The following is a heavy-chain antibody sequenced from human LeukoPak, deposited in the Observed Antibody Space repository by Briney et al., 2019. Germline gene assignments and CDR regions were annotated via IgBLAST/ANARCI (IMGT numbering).Heavy chain of an antibody. Sequence: GGSLRLSCAASGFTFSSYAMHWVRQAPGKGLEWVAVISYDGSNKYYADSVKGRFTISRDNSKNTLYLQMNSLRAEDTAVYYCAREVYDFWSGPGSLPPDYWGQGTLVTVSS. V-gene: IGHV3-30-3*01. J-gene: IGHJ4*02. CDR3: AREVYDFWSGPGSLPPDY. D-gene: IGHD3-3*01. CDR1: GFTFSSYA. CDR2: ISYDGSNK.